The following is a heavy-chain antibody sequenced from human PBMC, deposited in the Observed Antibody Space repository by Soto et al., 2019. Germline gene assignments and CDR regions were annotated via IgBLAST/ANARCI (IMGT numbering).Heavy chain of an antibody. V-gene: IGHV4-61*01. J-gene: IGHJ5*02. CDR3: ARGRGYSSSRNWFDP. CDR2: ICYSGST. Sequence: SETLSLTCTVSGGSVSSGSYYWSWIRQPPGKGLEWIGYICYSGSTNYNPSLKSRVTISVDTSKNQFSLKLSSVTAADTAEYYCARGRGYSSSRNWFDPWGQGTLVTVSS. CDR1: GGSVSSGSYY. D-gene: IGHD6-13*01.